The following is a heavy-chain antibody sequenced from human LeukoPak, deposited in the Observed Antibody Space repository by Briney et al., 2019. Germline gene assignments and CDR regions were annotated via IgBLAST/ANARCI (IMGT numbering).Heavy chain of an antibody. Sequence: SVKVSCKASGGTFSSYAISWVRQAPGQGLEWMGGIIPIFGTANYAQKFQGRVTITADESTSTAYMELSSLRSEDTAVYYCARVSGRFLEWLYYFDYWGQGTLVTVSS. CDR2: IIPIFGTA. CDR3: ARVSGRFLEWLYYFDY. CDR1: GGTFSSYA. V-gene: IGHV1-69*13. J-gene: IGHJ4*02. D-gene: IGHD3-3*01.